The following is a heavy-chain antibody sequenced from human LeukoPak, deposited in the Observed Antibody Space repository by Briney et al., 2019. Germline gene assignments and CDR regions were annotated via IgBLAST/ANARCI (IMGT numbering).Heavy chain of an antibody. D-gene: IGHD6-13*01. V-gene: IGHV3-9*01. CDR3: AKDIAAAGTGWYFDL. CDR2: ISWNSGSI. CDR1: GFTFDDYA. Sequence: GGSLRHSCAASGFTFDDYAMHWVRQAPGKGLEWVSGISWNSGSIGYGDSVKGRFTISRDNAKNSLYLQMNSLRAEDTALYYCAKDIAAAGTGWYFDLWGRGTLVTVSS. J-gene: IGHJ2*01.